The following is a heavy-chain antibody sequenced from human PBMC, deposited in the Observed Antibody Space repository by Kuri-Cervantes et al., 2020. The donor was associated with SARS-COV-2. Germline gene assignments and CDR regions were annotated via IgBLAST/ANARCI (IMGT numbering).Heavy chain of an antibody. J-gene: IGHJ5*02. CDR2: IRIKENSYAT. Sequence: GGSLRLSCAASGFTFSSYAIHWVRQASGKGLEWVGRIRIKENSYATTYDASLQGRFTISRDDSKKTAYLQMNSLKSEDTAMYYCTRQEDVQQWMVFGAPRVTRYDPWGQGTLVTVSS. V-gene: IGHV3-73*01. CDR1: GFTFSSYA. CDR3: TRQEDVQQWMVFGAPRVTRYDP. D-gene: IGHD6-19*01.